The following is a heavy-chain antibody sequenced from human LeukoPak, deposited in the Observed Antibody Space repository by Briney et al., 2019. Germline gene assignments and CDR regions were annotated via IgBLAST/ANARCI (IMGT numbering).Heavy chain of an antibody. CDR1: GYTFTGYY. CDR3: ARGDYYYDYVWGSYRSFAFDY. CDR2: INPNSGGT. J-gene: IGHJ4*02. Sequence: GASVKVSCKASGYTFTGYYMHWVRQAPGQGLEWMGWINPNSGGTNYAQKFQGRVTMHRDTYISTAYMELSRLRSDDTAVYYCARGDYYYDYVWGSYRSFAFDYWGQGTLVTVSS. V-gene: IGHV1-2*02. D-gene: IGHD3-16*02.